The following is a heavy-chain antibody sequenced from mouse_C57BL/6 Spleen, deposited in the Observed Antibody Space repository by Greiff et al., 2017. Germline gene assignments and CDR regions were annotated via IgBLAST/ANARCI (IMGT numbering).Heavy chain of an antibody. D-gene: IGHD2-4*01. J-gene: IGHJ1*03. CDR3: ARDCHYDSWYFDV. V-gene: IGHV1-52*01. CDR1: GYTFTSYW. Sequence: VQLQQPGAELVRPGSSVQLSCKASGYTFTSYWMPWVKQRPIQGLEWIGNLDPSDSETHYNQKFKDKATLTVDKSSSTAYMQLSSLTSEDSAVYYCARDCHYDSWYFDVWGTGTTVTVSS. CDR2: LDPSDSET.